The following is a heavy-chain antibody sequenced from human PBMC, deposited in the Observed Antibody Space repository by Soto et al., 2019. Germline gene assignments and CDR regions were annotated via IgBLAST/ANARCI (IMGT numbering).Heavy chain of an antibody. CDR2: INHSGST. J-gene: IGHJ5*02. CDR1: EGSSNNYY. V-gene: IGHV4-34*01. Sequence: SETLSLTCAVYEGSSNNYYWSWIRQPPGKGLEWIGEINHSGSTNYNASLKSRVTISEDTSKKQFSLELRFVTAADTAVYYCARGHFFTSGRYFIAAWGQGTLVTVSS. D-gene: IGHD3-10*01. CDR3: ARGHFFTSGRYFIAA.